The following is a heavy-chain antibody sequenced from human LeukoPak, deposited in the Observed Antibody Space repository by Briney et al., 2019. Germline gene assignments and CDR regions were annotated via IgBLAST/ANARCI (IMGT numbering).Heavy chain of an antibody. D-gene: IGHD6-6*01. V-gene: IGHV3-23*01. CDR3: ATVMGSSPSTAYFAY. Sequence: PGGPLRLSCGGSGFIFTNNAINWLRQTPGKGLEWLSAISNDGSHIYYTDSVKGSFTTSRDNSRNTVYLQMNGLRVEDTAVYYCATVMGSSPSTAYFAYWGRGTLVTVSS. CDR2: ISNDGSHI. J-gene: IGHJ4*02. CDR1: GFIFTNNA.